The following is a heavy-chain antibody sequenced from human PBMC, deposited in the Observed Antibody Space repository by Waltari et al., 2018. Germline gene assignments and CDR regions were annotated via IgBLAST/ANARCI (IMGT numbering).Heavy chain of an antibody. D-gene: IGHD2-15*01. Sequence: QVQLVESGGGVVQPGTSLRLSCVASAFRFKNFAMHWVRQAPGKGLEWVALMWNDGSNEYYADSVKGRFTISRDNSKKTLYLQMRSLREDDTAVYFCARGSDCSGSTCMADAFDVWGRGTRVSVSS. CDR1: AFRFKNFA. J-gene: IGHJ3*01. V-gene: IGHV3-33*01. CDR3: ARGSDCSGSTCMADAFDV. CDR2: MWNDGSNE.